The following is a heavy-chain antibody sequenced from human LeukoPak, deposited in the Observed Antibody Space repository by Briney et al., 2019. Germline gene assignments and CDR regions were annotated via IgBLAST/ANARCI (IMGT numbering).Heavy chain of an antibody. CDR2: IYYSGST. Sequence: SETLSLTCTVSGGSISSSSYYWVWIRQPPGKGLEWIGSIYYSGSTYYNPSLKSRVTISVDTSKNQFSLKLSSVTAADTAVYYCARDLSIVAAAGFLGIPWDVWGKGTTVTVSS. V-gene: IGHV4-39*07. D-gene: IGHD6-13*01. CDR1: GGSISSSSYY. CDR3: ARDLSIVAAAGFLGIPWDV. J-gene: IGHJ6*04.